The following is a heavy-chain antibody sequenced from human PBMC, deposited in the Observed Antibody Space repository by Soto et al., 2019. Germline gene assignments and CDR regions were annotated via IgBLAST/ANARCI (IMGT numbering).Heavy chain of an antibody. CDR1: GYTFTSYY. J-gene: IGHJ5*02. D-gene: IGHD3-10*01. Sequence: ASVKVSFKASGYTFTSYYMHWVRQAPGQGLEWMGIINPSGGSTSYAQKFQGRVTMTRDTSTSTVYMELSSLRSEDTAVYYCARGGGLGVRGPIAGGWFDPWGQGTLVTVSS. V-gene: IGHV1-46*01. CDR3: ARGGGLGVRGPIAGGWFDP. CDR2: INPSGGST.